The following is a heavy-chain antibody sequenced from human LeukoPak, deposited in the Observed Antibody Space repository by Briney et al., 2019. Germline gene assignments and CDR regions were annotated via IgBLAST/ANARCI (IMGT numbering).Heavy chain of an antibody. Sequence: GGSLRLSCAASGFTFDDYGMRCVRQAPGKGLEWVSGINWNGGSTGYADSVKGRFTISRDNAKNSLYLQMNSLRAEDTALYYCARDSGQRSEEMVTLDYWGQGTLVSVSS. CDR1: GFTFDDYG. V-gene: IGHV3-20*04. J-gene: IGHJ4*02. D-gene: IGHD2-21*02. CDR2: INWNGGST. CDR3: ARDSGQRSEEMVTLDY.